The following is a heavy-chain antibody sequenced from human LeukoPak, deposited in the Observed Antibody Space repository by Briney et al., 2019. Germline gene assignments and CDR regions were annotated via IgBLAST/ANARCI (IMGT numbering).Heavy chain of an antibody. D-gene: IGHD6-19*01. J-gene: IGHJ4*02. CDR2: INHSGST. CDR3: ATTLITVAGLSFDY. Sequence: SETLSLTCTVSGGSISSSSYYWSWIRQPPGKGLEWIGEINHSGSTNYNPSLRSRVTISVDTSKNQFSLKLSSVTAADTAVYYCATTLITVAGLSFDYWGQGTLVTVSS. CDR1: GGSISSSSYY. V-gene: IGHV4-39*07.